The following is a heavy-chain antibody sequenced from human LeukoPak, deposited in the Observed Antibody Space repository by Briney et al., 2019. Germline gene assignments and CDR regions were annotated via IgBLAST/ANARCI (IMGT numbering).Heavy chain of an antibody. D-gene: IGHD2-2*01. J-gene: IGHJ5*02. CDR2: IYYSGST. CDR1: GGSISSGDYY. Sequence: SQTLSLTCTVSGGSISSGDYYWSWIRQPPGKGLEWIGYIYYSGSTYYNPSLKSRVTISVDTSKNQFSLRLSSATAADTAVYYCARFDCSSTSCAGGWFDPWGQGTLVTVSS. CDR3: ARFDCSSTSCAGGWFDP. V-gene: IGHV4-30-4*08.